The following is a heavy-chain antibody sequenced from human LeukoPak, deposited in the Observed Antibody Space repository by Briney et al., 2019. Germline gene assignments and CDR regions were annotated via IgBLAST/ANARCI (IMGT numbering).Heavy chain of an antibody. J-gene: IGHJ4*02. D-gene: IGHD6-13*01. Sequence: SETLSLTCTVSGGSISSSSYYWGWIRQPPGKGLEWIGSIYYSGSTYYNPSLKSRVTISVDTSKNQFSLKLSSVTAADTAVYYCARELPIAAAGIGGGAFDYWGQGTLVTVSS. CDR2: IYYSGST. CDR1: GGSISSSSYY. CDR3: ARELPIAAAGIGGGAFDY. V-gene: IGHV4-39*07.